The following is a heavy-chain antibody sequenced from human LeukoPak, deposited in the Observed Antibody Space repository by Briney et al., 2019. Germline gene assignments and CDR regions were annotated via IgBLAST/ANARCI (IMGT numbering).Heavy chain of an antibody. V-gene: IGHV4-39*07. J-gene: IGHJ3*02. Sequence: SETLSLTCTVSGGSINNNNYYWGWIRQPPGKGLEWIASIYYSGSTNYNPSLKSRVTISVDTSKNQFSLKLSSVTAADTAVYYCARYPNWNNGAFDIWGQGTMVTVSS. CDR2: IYYSGST. CDR1: GGSINNNNYY. CDR3: ARYPNWNNGAFDI. D-gene: IGHD1/OR15-1a*01.